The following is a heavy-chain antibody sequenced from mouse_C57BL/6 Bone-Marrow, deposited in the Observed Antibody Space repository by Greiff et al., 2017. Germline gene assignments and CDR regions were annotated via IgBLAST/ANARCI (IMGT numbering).Heavy chain of an antibody. CDR2: INYDGSST. D-gene: IGHD2-4*01. J-gene: IGHJ2*01. CDR1: GFTFSDYY. V-gene: IGHV5-16*01. CDR3: AREANYDYDDYFDY. Sequence: EVQVVESEGGLVQPGSSMKLSCTASGFTFSDYYMAWVRQVPEKGLEWVANINYDGSSTYYLDSLKSRFIISRDNAKNILYLQMSSLKSEDTATYYCAREANYDYDDYFDYWGQGTTLTVSS.